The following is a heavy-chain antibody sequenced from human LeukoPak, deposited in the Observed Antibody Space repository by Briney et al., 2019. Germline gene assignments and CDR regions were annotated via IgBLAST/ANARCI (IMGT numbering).Heavy chain of an antibody. V-gene: IGHV3-53*01. Sequence: GGSLRLSCAASGFTVSGNYMSWVRQAPGKGLEWVSVIYSGGSTYYADSVKGQFTISRDNSKNTLYFQMNSLRAEDTAVYYCARGPTVGPLTFDPWGQGTLVTVSS. J-gene: IGHJ5*02. CDR2: IYSGGST. CDR3: ARGPTVGPLTFDP. CDR1: GFTVSGNY. D-gene: IGHD4-17*01.